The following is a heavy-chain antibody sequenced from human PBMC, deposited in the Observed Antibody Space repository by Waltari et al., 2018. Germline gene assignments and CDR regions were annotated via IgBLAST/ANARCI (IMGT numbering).Heavy chain of an antibody. CDR1: GGSISSGGYY. Sequence: QVQLQESGPGLVKPSQTLSLTCTVSGGSISSGGYYWSWIRQHPGKGLAWLGYIYYSGSTYYNPSLKSRVTISVDTSKNQFSLKLSSVTAADTAVYYCARDQRSETYAFDIWGQWTMVTVSS. CDR2: IYYSGST. V-gene: IGHV4-31*03. CDR3: ARDQRSETYAFDI. D-gene: IGHD6-25*01. J-gene: IGHJ3*02.